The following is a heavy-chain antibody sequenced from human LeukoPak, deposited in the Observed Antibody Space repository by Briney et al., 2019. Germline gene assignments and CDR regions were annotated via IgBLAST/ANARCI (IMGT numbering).Heavy chain of an antibody. CDR2: IYTNGST. V-gene: IGHV4-4*07. CDR3: ARDPHSSGWFPPGWFDP. J-gene: IGHJ5*02. Sequence: SSETLSLTCTVSGGSISSYYWSWIRQPAGKGLEWIGRIYTNGSTNYNPSLKSRVTMSVDTSKNQFSLKLSSVTAADTAVYYCARDPHSSGWFPPGWFDPWGQGTLVTVSS. CDR1: GGSISSYY. D-gene: IGHD6-19*01.